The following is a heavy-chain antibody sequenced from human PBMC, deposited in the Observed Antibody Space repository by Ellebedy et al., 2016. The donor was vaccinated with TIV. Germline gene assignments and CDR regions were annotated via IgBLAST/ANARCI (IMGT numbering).Heavy chain of an antibody. CDR3: ARANDQDFDT. J-gene: IGHJ4*02. V-gene: IGHV1-46*02. CDR1: ADSINTYY. Sequence: ASVKVSCNAPADSINTYYMHCVRQAPGQGLEWMGIINPSGDDANYTQKFQGRVTMTRDTSTSTVYMDLSSLPSEDTAIYYCARANDQDFDTWGQGTLVTVSS. CDR2: INPSGDDA. D-gene: IGHD1-1*01.